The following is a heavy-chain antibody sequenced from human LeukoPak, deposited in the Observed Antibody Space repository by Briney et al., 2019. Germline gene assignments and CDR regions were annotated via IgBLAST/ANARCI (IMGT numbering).Heavy chain of an antibody. CDR3: AKDRTVGASYWYFDL. J-gene: IGHJ2*01. CDR1: GFTFNTYW. V-gene: IGHV3-7*01. Sequence: GGSLRLSCAFSGFTFNTYWMTWVRQAPGQGLEWVANTNRDGSGKWYVDSVKGRFTISRDNAKNSLSLQLDSLRTEDTAVYYCAKDRTVGASYWYFDLWGRGTLVTVSS. CDR2: TNRDGSGK. D-gene: IGHD1-26*01.